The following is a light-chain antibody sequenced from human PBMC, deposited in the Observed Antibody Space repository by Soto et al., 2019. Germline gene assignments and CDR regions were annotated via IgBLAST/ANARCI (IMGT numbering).Light chain of an antibody. CDR3: QQRGSWPLT. Sequence: EIVLTQSPATLSLSPGERATLSCRASQSVNSVLAWYQQKPNQAPRLLIYDASNSAPGIPARFSGSGFGTDFSLTISSLEPEDFAVYYCQQRGSWPLTFGGGTKVDIK. V-gene: IGKV3-11*01. CDR1: QSVNSV. J-gene: IGKJ4*01. CDR2: DAS.